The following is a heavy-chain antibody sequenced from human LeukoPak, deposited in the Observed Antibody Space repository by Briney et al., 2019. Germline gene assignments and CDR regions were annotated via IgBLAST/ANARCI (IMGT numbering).Heavy chain of an antibody. D-gene: IGHD3-3*01. J-gene: IGHJ5*02. V-gene: IGHV4-39*01. Sequence: SETLSLTCTVSGGSISSSSYYWGWIRQPPGKGLEWIGSIYYSGSTYYNPSLKSRVTISIDTSKNQFSLKLGSVTAADTAVYYCAQSRYYDFWSGYYLGNNWFDPWGQGTLVTVSS. CDR2: IYYSGST. CDR1: GGSISSSSYY. CDR3: AQSRYYDFWSGYYLGNNWFDP.